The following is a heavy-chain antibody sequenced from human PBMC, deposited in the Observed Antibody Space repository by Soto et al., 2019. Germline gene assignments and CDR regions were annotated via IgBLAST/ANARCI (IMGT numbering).Heavy chain of an antibody. CDR2: ILPIFGTT. D-gene: IGHD7-27*01. V-gene: IGHV1-69*01. CDR1: GGTFNTYN. CDR3: ARDETGDSYYYYYGMDV. J-gene: IGHJ6*02. Sequence: QVQLVQSGAAVKKPGSSVKVSCKASGGTFNTYNLHWVLQAPGQGLEWMGGILPIFGTTNYAQRFQGRVTITADDSTSTAYMELSSLRSEDTAVYYCARDETGDSYYYYYGMDVWGQGTTVTVTS.